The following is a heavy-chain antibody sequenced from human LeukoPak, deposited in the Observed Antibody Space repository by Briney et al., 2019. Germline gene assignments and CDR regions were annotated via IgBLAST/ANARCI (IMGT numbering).Heavy chain of an antibody. D-gene: IGHD5-24*01. CDR2: INSDGSTT. CDR3: VRSRVEMATSLLDY. J-gene: IGHJ4*02. Sequence: GGSLRLSCAASGFTFSNYWMYWVRQAPGKGLVWVSRINSDGSTTTYADSVKGRFTISRDNAKNTLYLQMNSLRAEDTAVYYCVRSRVEMATSLLDYWGQGTLVTVSS. CDR1: GFTFSNYW. V-gene: IGHV3-74*01.